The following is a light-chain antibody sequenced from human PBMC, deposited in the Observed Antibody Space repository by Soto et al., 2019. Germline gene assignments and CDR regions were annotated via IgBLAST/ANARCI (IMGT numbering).Light chain of an antibody. CDR3: QQFAVSRT. V-gene: IGKV1-5*01. CDR1: HNIESW. Sequence: QMTQSPSTLSASLGDRVTITCRASHNIESWMAWYQQKPGKAPSLLIFDASTLHSGVPSRFSGSGSGTEFTLTISSLQPDDFATYYCQQFAVSRTFGQGTKVDIK. CDR2: DAS. J-gene: IGKJ1*01.